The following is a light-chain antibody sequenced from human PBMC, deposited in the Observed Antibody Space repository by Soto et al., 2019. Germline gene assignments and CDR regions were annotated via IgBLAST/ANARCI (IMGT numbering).Light chain of an antibody. Sequence: TQSPSTLSASVGDRVTITCRASQTISSSLAWYQQKSGQPPRLLIHTASSRATGIPARFSGSGSRTDFTLPISSLEPEDIAVYYCQERSRWPRATFGGGTRVEIK. CDR3: QERSRWPRAT. CDR1: QTISSS. J-gene: IGKJ4*01. V-gene: IGKV3-11*01. CDR2: TAS.